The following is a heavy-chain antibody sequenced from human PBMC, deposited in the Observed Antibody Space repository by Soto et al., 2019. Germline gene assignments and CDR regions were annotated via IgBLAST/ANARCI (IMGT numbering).Heavy chain of an antibody. CDR3: ARPHYFGSGTYWDY. J-gene: IGHJ4*02. D-gene: IGHD3-10*01. V-gene: IGHV1-3*01. CDR2: INPGNGDT. Sequence: QVQLVQSGVEVKKPGASVKVSCKASGYTFTTYAMHWVRQAPGQWLEWVGWINPGNGDTTYSQKFQGRITITRDTSASTAYMELSSLRSEDTAVYYCARPHYFGSGTYWDYWGQGALVTVSS. CDR1: GYTFTTYA.